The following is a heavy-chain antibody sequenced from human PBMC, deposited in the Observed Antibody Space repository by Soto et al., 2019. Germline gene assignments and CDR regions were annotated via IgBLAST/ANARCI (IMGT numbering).Heavy chain of an antibody. CDR3: ARTSSSSVYYYYGMDV. D-gene: IGHD6-6*01. J-gene: IGHJ6*02. CDR2: IIPIFGTA. Sequence: QVQLVQSGAEVKKPGSSVKVSCKASGGPFSSYAISWVRQAPGQGLEWMGGIIPIFGTANYAQKFQGRVTMTADASTSTAYMELSSLRSEDTAVYYCARTSSSSVYYYYGMDVWGQGTTVTVSS. CDR1: GGPFSSYA. V-gene: IGHV1-69*01.